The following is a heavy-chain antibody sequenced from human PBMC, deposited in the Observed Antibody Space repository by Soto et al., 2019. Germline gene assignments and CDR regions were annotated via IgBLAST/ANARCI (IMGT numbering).Heavy chain of an antibody. CDR1: GGSISSSPSY. Sequence: SETLSLTCSVSGGSISSSPSYWAWIRQSPGKGLEWIGSMTSDGDTYYSPSLRGRVTFSVDLSKNEFSLNLQSVTATDTAVFYCTRRVPGRGDCTRNDCYIDSWGEGTLVTVSS. CDR2: MTSDGDT. D-gene: IGHD1-1*01. J-gene: IGHJ4*02. CDR3: TRRVPGRGDCTRNDCYIDS. V-gene: IGHV4-39*01.